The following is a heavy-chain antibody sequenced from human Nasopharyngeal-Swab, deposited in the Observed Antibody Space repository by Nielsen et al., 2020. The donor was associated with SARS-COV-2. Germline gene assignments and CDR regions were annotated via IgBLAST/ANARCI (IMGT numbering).Heavy chain of an antibody. CDR3: ARLCSSGCGDYYYGMDV. CDR2: IYPTDSDT. J-gene: IGHJ6*02. D-gene: IGHD6-19*01. V-gene: IGHV5-51*01. CDR1: GYSFTSYW. Sequence: GESLKISCKGSGYSFTSYWIGWVRQMPGKGLEWMGIIYPTDSDTRYSPSFQGQVTISADKSISTAYLQWSSLKASDTAMYYCARLCSSGCGDYYYGMDVWGQGTTVTVSS.